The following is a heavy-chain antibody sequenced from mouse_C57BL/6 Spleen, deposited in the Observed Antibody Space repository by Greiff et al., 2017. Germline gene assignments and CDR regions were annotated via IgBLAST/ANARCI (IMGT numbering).Heavy chain of an antibody. J-gene: IGHJ2*01. D-gene: IGHD2-3*01. CDR2: IYPGDGDT. CDR3: ARGDGYPSFDY. Sequence: VQLQQSGPELVKPGASVKISCKASGYAFSSSWMNWVKQRPGKGLEWIGRIYPGDGDTNYNGKFKGKATLTADKSSSTAYMQLSSLTSADSAVYFCARGDGYPSFDYWGQGTTLTVSS. V-gene: IGHV1-82*01. CDR1: GYAFSSSW.